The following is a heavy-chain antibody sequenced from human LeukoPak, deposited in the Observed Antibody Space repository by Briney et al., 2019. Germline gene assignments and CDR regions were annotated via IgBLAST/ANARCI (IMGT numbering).Heavy chain of an antibody. CDR2: ISSSSSYI. J-gene: IGHJ4*02. CDR3: ARDMYSSGWYGGAAHFDY. CDR1: GFTFSSYS. D-gene: IGHD6-19*01. Sequence: GGSLRLSCAASGFTFSSYSMNWVRQAPGKGLEWVSSISSSSSYIYYADSVKGRFTISRDNAENSLYLQMNSLRAEDTAVYYCARDMYSSGWYGGAAHFDYRGQGTLVTVSS. V-gene: IGHV3-21*01.